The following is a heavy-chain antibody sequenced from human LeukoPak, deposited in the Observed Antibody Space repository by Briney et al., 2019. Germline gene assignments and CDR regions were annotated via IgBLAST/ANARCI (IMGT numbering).Heavy chain of an antibody. J-gene: IGHJ5*02. CDR1: GFIFSPYA. CDR3: VKDRWVDH. CDR2: ISSEGKTT. V-gene: IGHV3-64D*06. Sequence: GGSLRLSCSASGFIFSPYAMHWVRQAPGKGLEYVSSISSEGKTTYYADSVKGRFTISRDNSKNMLYLQMYSLRPEDTAVYYCVKDRWVDHWGQGTLVTVSS.